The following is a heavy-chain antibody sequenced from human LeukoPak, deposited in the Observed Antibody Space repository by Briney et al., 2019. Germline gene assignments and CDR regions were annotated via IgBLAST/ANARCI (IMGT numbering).Heavy chain of an antibody. Sequence: PGGSLRLSCALSGFTLSILWISCVRQAPGRGHEWEANINQDGGTTYYVASVKGRFTISRDNAKNSLSLQMSSLRAEDTAVYYCTKDRQGPNQYHMDVWGKGTTVTVSS. J-gene: IGHJ6*03. CDR2: INQDGGTT. V-gene: IGHV3-7*01. CDR1: GFTLSILW. CDR3: TKDRQGPNQYHMDV.